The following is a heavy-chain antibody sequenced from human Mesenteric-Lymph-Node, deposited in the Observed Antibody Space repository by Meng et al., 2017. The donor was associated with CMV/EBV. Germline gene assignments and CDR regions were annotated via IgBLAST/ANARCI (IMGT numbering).Heavy chain of an antibody. CDR1: GFTFSSYS. Sequence: GGSLRLSCAASGFTFSSYSMNWVRQAPGKGLEWVSYISSSSTNIFYADSGKGRFTISRDNAKNSLYLQMNSLRAEDTAVYYCARVVGATSGDYWGQGTLVTVSS. CDR2: ISSSSTNI. D-gene: IGHD1-26*01. CDR3: ARVVGATSGDY. V-gene: IGHV3-48*04. J-gene: IGHJ4*02.